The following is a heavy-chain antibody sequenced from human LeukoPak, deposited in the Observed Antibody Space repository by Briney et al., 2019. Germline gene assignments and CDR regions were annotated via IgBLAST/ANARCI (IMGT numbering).Heavy chain of an antibody. V-gene: IGHV3-48*01. Sequence: GGSLRLSCAVSGFTFSSYGMNWVRQAPGKGLEWISYIGKSSSSISYADSVKGRFTISTDNAKSSLYLQMNSLRAEDTAVYYCARDYGYGFDYWGQGTLVTVSS. J-gene: IGHJ4*02. CDR3: ARDYGYGFDY. CDR2: IGKSSSSI. D-gene: IGHD5-18*01. CDR1: GFTFSSYG.